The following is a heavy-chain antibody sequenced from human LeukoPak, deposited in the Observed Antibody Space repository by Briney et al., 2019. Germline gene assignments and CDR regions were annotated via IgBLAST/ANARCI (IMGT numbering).Heavy chain of an antibody. CDR2: INPNSGGT. CDR1: GYTFTGYY. Sequence: ASVKVSCKASGYTFTGYYMHWVRQAPGQGLEWMGWINPNSGGTNYAQKFQGRVTMIRDTSISTAYMELSRLRSDDTAVYYCARGLGRTVRGVFQHWGQGTLVTVSS. CDR3: ARGLGRTVRGVFQH. J-gene: IGHJ1*01. D-gene: IGHD3-10*01. V-gene: IGHV1-2*02.